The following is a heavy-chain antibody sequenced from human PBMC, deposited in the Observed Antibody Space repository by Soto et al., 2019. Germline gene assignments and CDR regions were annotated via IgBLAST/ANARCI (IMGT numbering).Heavy chain of an antibody. D-gene: IGHD6-13*01. CDR2: ISAYNGNT. CDR1: GYTFTSYG. V-gene: IGHV1-18*01. CDR3: ARRPLVWDSSSGSIWFDP. J-gene: IGHJ5*02. Sequence: ASVKVSCKASGYTFTSYGISWVRQAPGQGLEWMGWISAYNGNTNYAQKLQGRVTMTTDTSTSTAYMELRSLRSDDTAVYYCARRPLVWDSSSGSIWFDPWGQGTLVNVSS.